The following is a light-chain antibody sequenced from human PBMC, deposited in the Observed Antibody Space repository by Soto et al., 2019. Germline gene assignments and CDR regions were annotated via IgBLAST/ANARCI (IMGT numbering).Light chain of an antibody. CDR2: GAS. J-gene: IGKJ5*01. CDR1: QSVSSN. CDR3: QQYDNWPPIT. V-gene: IGKV3-15*01. Sequence: EIVMTQSPATLSVSPGERATLSCRASQSVSSNLAWYQQKPGRAPRLLIYGASTRATGFPARFSGSGSGTEFTLTISSLQSEDFAVYYCQQYDNWPPITFGQGTRLEIK.